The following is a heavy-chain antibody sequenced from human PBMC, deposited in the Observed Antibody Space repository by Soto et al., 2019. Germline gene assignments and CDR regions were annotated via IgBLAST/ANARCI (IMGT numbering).Heavy chain of an antibody. Sequence: QLQLQESGSGLVKPSQTLSLTCAVSGGSLSSGGYSWSWIRQPPGKGLEWIGYIYHSGSTYYNPDIKNRVNISVNMYHNQFDVKLGSVSAAGTAVYYRASAFGSSGYRWGQGPLVTVSS. D-gene: IGHD3-22*01. J-gene: IGHJ4*02. CDR3: ASAFGSSGYR. V-gene: IGHV4-30-2*01. CDR2: IYHSGST. CDR1: GGSLSSGGYS.